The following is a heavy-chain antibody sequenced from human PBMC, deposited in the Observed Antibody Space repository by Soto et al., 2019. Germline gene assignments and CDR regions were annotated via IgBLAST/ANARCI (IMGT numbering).Heavy chain of an antibody. Sequence: QVQLVESGGGVVQPGRSLRLSCAASGFTFSSYGMHWVRQAPGKGLEWVAVIWYDGSNKYYADSVKGRFTISRDNSKNTLYLQMNSLRAEDTAVYYCAREINTGIAAAGGFYYYGMDVWGQGTTVTVSS. CDR1: GFTFSSYG. CDR3: AREINTGIAAAGGFYYYGMDV. J-gene: IGHJ6*02. V-gene: IGHV3-33*01. D-gene: IGHD6-13*01. CDR2: IWYDGSNK.